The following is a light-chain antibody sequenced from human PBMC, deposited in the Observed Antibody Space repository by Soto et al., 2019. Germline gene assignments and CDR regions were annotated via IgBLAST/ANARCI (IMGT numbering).Light chain of an antibody. V-gene: IGLV2-11*01. Sequence: QSALTQPASVSGSPRQSVTISCTGTSSDVGRYNYVSWXXTXXXKXXXXXXXXXXXKPSGVDDPLSASKSDKKHSLTISGLQAEDEADYYCSSYAGNYVYVLGSGTKVTVV. CDR3: SSYAGNYVYV. J-gene: IGLJ1*01. CDR1: SSDVGRYNY. CDR2: XXX.